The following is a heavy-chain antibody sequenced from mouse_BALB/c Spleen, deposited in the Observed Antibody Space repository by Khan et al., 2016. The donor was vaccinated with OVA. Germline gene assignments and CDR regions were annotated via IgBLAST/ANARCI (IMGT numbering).Heavy chain of an antibody. CDR3: ARLAYYYDSGGFTY. J-gene: IGHJ3*01. Sequence: EVELVESGGDVVKPGGSLKLSCAASGFTFSTYGMSWVRQTPDKRLEWVATVSTGGHYTYYPDTVKGRFTISRDNAKNTLYLQMRSLKSEDTAMFSCARLAYYYDSGGFTYWGQGTLVTVSA. CDR2: VSTGGHYT. CDR1: GFTFSTYG. V-gene: IGHV5-6*01. D-gene: IGHD1-1*01.